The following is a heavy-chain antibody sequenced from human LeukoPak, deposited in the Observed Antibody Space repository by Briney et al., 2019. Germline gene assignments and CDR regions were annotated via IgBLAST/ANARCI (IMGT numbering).Heavy chain of an antibody. CDR3: ARGYCSGGSCYSDNDY. CDR1: GYTFTSYG. D-gene: IGHD2-15*01. CDR2: ISAYNGNT. Sequence: ASVRVSCKASGYTFTSYGNSWVRQAPGQGLEWMAWISAYNGNTNYAQKLQGRVTMTTDTSTSTAYMELRSLRSDDTAVYYCARGYCSGGSCYSDNDYWGQGTLVTVSS. J-gene: IGHJ4*02. V-gene: IGHV1-18*01.